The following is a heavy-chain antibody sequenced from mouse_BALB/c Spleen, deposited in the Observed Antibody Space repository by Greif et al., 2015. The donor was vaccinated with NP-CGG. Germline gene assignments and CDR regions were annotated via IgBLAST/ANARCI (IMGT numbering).Heavy chain of an antibody. CDR1: GFSLTSYC. Sequence: VQLQQSGPGLVAPSQSLSITCTVSGFSLTSYCVHWVRQPPGKGLEWLGVIWAGGSTNYNSALMSRLSISKDNSKSQVFLKRDSLQTDDTAMYYCAREDYYGSIYMDYWGQGTSVTVSS. CDR2: IWAGGST. J-gene: IGHJ4*01. V-gene: IGHV2-9*02. CDR3: AREDYYGSIYMDY. D-gene: IGHD1-1*01.